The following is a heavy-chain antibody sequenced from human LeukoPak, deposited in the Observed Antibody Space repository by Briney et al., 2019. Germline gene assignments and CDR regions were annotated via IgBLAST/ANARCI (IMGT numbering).Heavy chain of an antibody. CDR1: GYAFTNCY. CDR2: DNHSGGNT. V-gene: IGHV1-46*01. Sequence: ASVKLCCKASGYAFTNCYIHWVRDAPGPGHGWLGIDNHSGGNTNYAQKYQGIVTLTRDTSTSTVYIELSSLRSEDTAVYYGARDARLLDFYAFDIWGRGTMVTVSS. J-gene: IGHJ3*02. D-gene: IGHD2/OR15-2a*01. CDR3: ARDARLLDFYAFDI.